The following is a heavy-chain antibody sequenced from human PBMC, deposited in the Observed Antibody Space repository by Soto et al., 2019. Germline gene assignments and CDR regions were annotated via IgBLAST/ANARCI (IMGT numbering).Heavy chain of an antibody. CDR3: AKVWYTQWFDP. D-gene: IGHD1-20*01. CDR1: GFTFSRYS. J-gene: IGHJ5*02. Sequence: GGSLRLSCAASGFTFSRYSMNWVRQAPGKGLEWVSSISSSSSSTYYADSVKGRFTISRDNSKNTLYLQMNSLRAEDTAVYYCAKVWYTQWFDPWGQGTLVTVSS. CDR2: ISSSSSST. V-gene: IGHV3-23*01.